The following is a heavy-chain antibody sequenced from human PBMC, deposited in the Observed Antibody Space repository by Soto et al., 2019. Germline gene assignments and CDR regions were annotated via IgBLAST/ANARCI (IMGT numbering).Heavy chain of an antibody. J-gene: IGHJ4*02. CDR2: IYYSGST. Sequence: QVQLQESGPGLVKPSQTLSLTCTVSGGSISSGGYYWTWIRQHPGKGLEWIGYIYYSGSTYYNPSLKIRVTISVDTSKNQFSLKLSSVTAADTAVYYCARQGATTPYYFDYWGQGTLVTVSS. V-gene: IGHV4-31*03. CDR3: ARQGATTPYYFDY. D-gene: IGHD1-26*01. CDR1: GGSISSGGYY.